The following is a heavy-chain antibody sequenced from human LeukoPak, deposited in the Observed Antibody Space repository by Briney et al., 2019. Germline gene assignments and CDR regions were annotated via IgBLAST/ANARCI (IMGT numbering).Heavy chain of an antibody. J-gene: IGHJ3*01. CDR2: ISTSTTI. Sequence: GGSLRLSCAASGFTFSSYSMNWVRQAPGKGLEWVSYISTSTTIYYADSVKGRFTISRDYAKTSLFLQMNSLRAEDTAVYYCARDAWVTASAFDFWGQGTMVTVSS. CDR3: ARDAWVTASAFDF. V-gene: IGHV3-48*01. D-gene: IGHD2-21*02. CDR1: GFTFSSYS.